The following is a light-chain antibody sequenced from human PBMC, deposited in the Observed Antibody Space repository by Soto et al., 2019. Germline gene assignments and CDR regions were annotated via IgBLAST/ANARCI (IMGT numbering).Light chain of an antibody. Sequence: QSVLTQPPSASGPPGQTVTISCSGSSSSIGSYAVNWYQQFPGTAPKVLIYRNNQRPSGVPDRFSGSKSGTSAFLVISGLQSEDEADYSCATWDDSLNAYVFGTGTKVTVL. J-gene: IGLJ1*01. V-gene: IGLV1-44*01. CDR2: RNN. CDR3: ATWDDSLNAYV. CDR1: SSSIGSYA.